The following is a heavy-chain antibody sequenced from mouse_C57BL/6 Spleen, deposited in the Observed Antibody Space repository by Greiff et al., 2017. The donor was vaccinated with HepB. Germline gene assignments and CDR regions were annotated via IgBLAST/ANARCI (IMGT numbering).Heavy chain of an antibody. CDR2: IDPSDSYT. J-gene: IGHJ4*01. V-gene: IGHV1-69*01. CDR3: ARGTTVVPYYYAMDY. Sequence: VQLQQSGAELVMPGASVKLSCKASGYTFTSYWMHWVKQRPGQGLEWIGEIDPSDSYTNYNQKFKGKSTLTVDKSSSTAYMQLSSLTSEDSAVYYCARGTTVVPYYYAMDYWGQGTSVTVSS. D-gene: IGHD1-1*01. CDR1: GYTFTSYW.